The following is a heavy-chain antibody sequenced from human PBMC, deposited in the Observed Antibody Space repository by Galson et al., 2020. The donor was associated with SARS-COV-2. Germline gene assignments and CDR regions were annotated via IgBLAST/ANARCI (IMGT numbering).Heavy chain of an antibody. V-gene: IGHV4-34*01. Sequence: SETLSLTCAVYGGSFSGYYWSWIRQPPGKGLEWIGEINHSGSTNYNPSLKSRVTISVDTSKNQFSLKLSSVTAADTAVYYCARGYAVRGQQLDDFGYWGQGTRVTVSS. CDR2: INHSGST. CDR3: ARGYAVRGQQLDDFGY. D-gene: IGHD6-13*01. CDR1: GGSFSGYY. J-gene: IGHJ4*02.